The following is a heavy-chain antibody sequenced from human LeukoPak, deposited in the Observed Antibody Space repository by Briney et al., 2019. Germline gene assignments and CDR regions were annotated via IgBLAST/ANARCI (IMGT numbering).Heavy chain of an antibody. CDR2: IRSKVYGGTA. J-gene: IGHJ4*02. D-gene: IGHD2-2*01. CDR1: GCTFGDFA. Sequence: GGSLRLSYSTSGCTFGDFAMNWVRQAPGRGLEWVGLIRSKVYGGTADYAASVKGRFTISRDDSKSIAYLQMNSLKIEDTAVYYCSREEYCSGTSCFDYWGQGTLVTVSS. V-gene: IGHV3-49*04. CDR3: SREEYCSGTSCFDY.